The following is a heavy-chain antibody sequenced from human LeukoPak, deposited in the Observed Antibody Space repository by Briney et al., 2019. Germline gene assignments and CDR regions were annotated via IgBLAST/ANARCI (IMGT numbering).Heavy chain of an antibody. V-gene: IGHV4-34*01. CDR2: IKHSGST. D-gene: IGHD3-10*01. Sequence: PSETLSRTCAVYSGSFNGYHWRWIPPPPGKGREWIGEIKHSGSTNYSPSLKSRVNIPVDPSKNQLSRKLSAVAAADTPVYHCARGPLRHYCSGRPFDYWGQGTLVSVSS. CDR3: ARGPLRHYCSGRPFDY. CDR1: SGSFNGYH. J-gene: IGHJ4*02.